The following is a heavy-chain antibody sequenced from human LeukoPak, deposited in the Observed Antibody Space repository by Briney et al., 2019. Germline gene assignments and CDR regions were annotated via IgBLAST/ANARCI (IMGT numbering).Heavy chain of an antibody. CDR1: GFTFSSYA. J-gene: IGHJ3*02. V-gene: IGHV3-7*01. Sequence: GGSLRLSCAASGFTFSSYAMSWVRQAPGKGLEWVANIKQDGSEKYYVDSVKGRFTISRDNAKNSLYLQVNSLRAEDTAVYYCARDYSGSYYADAFDIWGQGTMVTVSS. CDR3: ARDYSGSYYADAFDI. D-gene: IGHD1-26*01. CDR2: IKQDGSEK.